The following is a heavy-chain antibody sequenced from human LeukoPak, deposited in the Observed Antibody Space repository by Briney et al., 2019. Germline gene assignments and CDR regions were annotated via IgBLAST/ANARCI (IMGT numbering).Heavy chain of an antibody. V-gene: IGHV3-15*01. Sequence: GESLRLSCAASGFPFTNAWMTWVRLAPGKGLEWVGRIRSQGFGGTTGYAAPVRGRFTISRNDSKDTVYLQMDSLKIEDTAVYCCTVGGHNDVWLTYYYGYWGQGTRVTVSS. CDR1: GFPFTNAW. D-gene: IGHD3-3*01. CDR3: TVGGHNDVWLTYYYGY. CDR2: IRSQGFGGTT. J-gene: IGHJ4*02.